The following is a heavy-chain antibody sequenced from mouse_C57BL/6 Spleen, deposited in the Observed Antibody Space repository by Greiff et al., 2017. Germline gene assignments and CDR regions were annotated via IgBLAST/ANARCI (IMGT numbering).Heavy chain of an antibody. V-gene: IGHV1-50*01. Sequence: QVQLQQPGAELVKPGASVKLSCKASGYTFTSYWMQWVKQRPGQGLEWIGEIDPSDSYTNYNQKFKGKATLTVDTSSSTAYMQLSSLTSEDSAVYYCARKEGTVYYGIYGDYWGQGTTLTVSS. CDR2: IDPSDSYT. D-gene: IGHD2-1*01. J-gene: IGHJ2*01. CDR1: GYTFTSYW. CDR3: ARKEGTVYYGIYGDY.